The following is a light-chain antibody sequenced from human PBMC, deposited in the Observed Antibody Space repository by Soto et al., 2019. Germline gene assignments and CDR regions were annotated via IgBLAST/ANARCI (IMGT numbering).Light chain of an antibody. J-gene: IGKJ4*01. Sequence: DIQLTQSPSFLSASVGDRVTITCRASQGIRTFLAWYQQKLGAAPKLLIYAASTLQSGVSLRFSGCGSGTEFTLTISSLQPEDVATYYCQHLNSYPRALAFGGGTKVEI. CDR2: AAS. CDR3: QHLNSYPRALA. CDR1: QGIRTF. V-gene: IGKV1-9*01.